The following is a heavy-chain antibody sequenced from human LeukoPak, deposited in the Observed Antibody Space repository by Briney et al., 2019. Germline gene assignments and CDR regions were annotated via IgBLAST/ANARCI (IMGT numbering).Heavy chain of an antibody. CDR2: VTSSSSTI. CDR3: ARGPSPFDP. Sequence: PGGCLRLSCVASGFTFSSYSMNWVRQAPGKGPEWISYVTSSSSTIYYADSVKGRFTIFRDNAKNSLYLQMNSLRDEDTALYYCARGPSPFDPWGRGTLVT. J-gene: IGHJ5*02. V-gene: IGHV3-48*02. CDR1: GFTFSSYS.